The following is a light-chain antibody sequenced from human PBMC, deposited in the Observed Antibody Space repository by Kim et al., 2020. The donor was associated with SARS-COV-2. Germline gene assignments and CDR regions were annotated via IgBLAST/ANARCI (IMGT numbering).Light chain of an antibody. CDR1: QSVSSY. V-gene: IGKV3-11*01. CDR3: QQRLNWPLT. J-gene: IGKJ5*01. Sequence: LSPGERATLSCRASQSVSSYVAWYQQKPGQAPRLLIYDASNRATGIPARFSGSGSGTDFTLTVSSLEPEDFAVYYCQQRLNWPLTFGQGTRLEIK. CDR2: DAS.